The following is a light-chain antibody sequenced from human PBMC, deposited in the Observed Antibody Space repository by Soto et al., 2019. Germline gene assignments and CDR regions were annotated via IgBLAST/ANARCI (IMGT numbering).Light chain of an antibody. J-gene: IGLJ3*02. CDR3: AASDDNLDGWV. CDR2: GNH. CDR1: TSNIGSNS. V-gene: IGLV1-44*01. Sequence: QSVLTQPPSASVTPGQTVTISGSGSTSNIGSNSVAWYQQLPGTAPKLLISGNHRRPSGVPDRFSGSKSGTSASLAISGLQSDDEADYICAASDDNLDGWVFGGGTKLTVL.